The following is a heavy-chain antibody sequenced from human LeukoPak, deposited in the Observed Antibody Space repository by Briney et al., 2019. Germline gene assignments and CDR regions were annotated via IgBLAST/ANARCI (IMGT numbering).Heavy chain of an antibody. D-gene: IGHD4-11*01. J-gene: IGHJ3*02. V-gene: IGHV3-23*01. CDR3: ANLDYSNPDDVFDI. CDR1: GFTFSSYT. CDR2: VRGSGGST. Sequence: PGGSLRLSCAASGFTFSSYTMTWVRQAPGKGLEWVSSVRGSGGSTYYADSVKGRFTISRDNSKNTLYLQMNSLRAEDTAVYYCANLDYSNPDDVFDIWGQGTMVTVSS.